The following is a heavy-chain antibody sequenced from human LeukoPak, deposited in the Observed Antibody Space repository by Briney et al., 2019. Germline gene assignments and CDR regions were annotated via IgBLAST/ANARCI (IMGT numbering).Heavy chain of an antibody. Sequence: PSETLSLTCTVSGGSISSSTYYWGWIRQPPGKGLEWIGSIYYSGSTYYNPSLKSQVTISVDTSKNQFSLKLSSVTAADTAVYYCAIFYGDYDYFDYWGQGTLVTVSS. CDR3: AIFYGDYDYFDY. D-gene: IGHD4-17*01. J-gene: IGHJ4*02. CDR1: GGSISSSTYY. CDR2: IYYSGST. V-gene: IGHV4-39*01.